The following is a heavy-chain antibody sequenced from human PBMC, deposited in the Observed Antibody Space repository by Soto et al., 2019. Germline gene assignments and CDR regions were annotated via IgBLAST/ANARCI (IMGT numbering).Heavy chain of an antibody. CDR1: GYTLTELS. V-gene: IGHV1-24*01. D-gene: IGHD6-13*01. Sequence: GASVKVSCKVSGYTLTELSMHWVRQAPGKGLEWMGGFDPEDGETIYAQKFQGRVTMTEDTSTDTAYMELSSLRSEDTAVYYCATNLLYTGYSSRWYRGTGSWFDPWGQGTLVTVSS. J-gene: IGHJ5*02. CDR2: FDPEDGET. CDR3: ATNLLYTGYSSRWYRGTGSWFDP.